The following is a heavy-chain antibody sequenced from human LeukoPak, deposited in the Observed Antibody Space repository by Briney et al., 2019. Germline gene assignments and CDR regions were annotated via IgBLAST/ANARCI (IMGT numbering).Heavy chain of an antibody. J-gene: IGHJ6*03. CDR1: GYTLTDYY. V-gene: IGHV1-2*02. CDR2: INPNSGAT. Sequence: ASVKVSCKASGYTLTDYYMHWVRQAPGQGLEWMAWINPNSGATICAQNFQDRVTVTRDTSISTAYMELSSLRSDDTAVYYCARGRQTYYYYMDVWGKGTTVTVSS. CDR3: ARGRQTYYYYMDV.